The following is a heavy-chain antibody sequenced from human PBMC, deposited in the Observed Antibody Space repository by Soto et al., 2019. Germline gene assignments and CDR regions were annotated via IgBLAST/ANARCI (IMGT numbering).Heavy chain of an antibody. V-gene: IGHV1-46*01. CDR2: INPSGGST. Sequence: ASVKVSCKASGYTFTSYYMHWGRQAPGQGLEWMGIINPSGGSTSYAQKFQGRVTMTRDTSTSTVYMELSSLRSEDTAVYYCARVYCSGGSCYGIDYWGQGTLVTVSS. J-gene: IGHJ4*02. D-gene: IGHD2-15*01. CDR1: GYTFTSYY. CDR3: ARVYCSGGSCYGIDY.